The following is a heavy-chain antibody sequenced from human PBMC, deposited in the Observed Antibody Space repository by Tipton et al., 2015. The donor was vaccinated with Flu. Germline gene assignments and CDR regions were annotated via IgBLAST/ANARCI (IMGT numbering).Heavy chain of an antibody. D-gene: IGHD6-13*01. CDR1: GGSISSYY. J-gene: IGHJ3*02. V-gene: IGHV4-59*08. CDR2: IYNSGST. CDR3: ARISSSTDAFDI. Sequence: TLSLTCTVSGGSISSYYWNWIRQPPGKGLEWIGYIYNSGSTNYNPSLKSRVTISVDTSKNQFSLKLSSVTAADTAVYYCARISSSTDAFDIWDQGTMVTVSS.